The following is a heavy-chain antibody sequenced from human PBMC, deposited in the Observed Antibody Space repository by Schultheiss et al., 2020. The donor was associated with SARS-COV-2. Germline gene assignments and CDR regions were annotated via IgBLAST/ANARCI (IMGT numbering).Heavy chain of an antibody. CDR1: GFTFDDYA. CDR3: AGYYDFWSGTYTKRYYYYMDV. V-gene: IGHV3-9*01. D-gene: IGHD3-3*01. J-gene: IGHJ6*03. CDR2: ISWNSGSI. Sequence: GGSLRLSCAASGFTFDDYAMHWVRQAPGKGLEWVSGISWNSGSIGYADSVKGRFTISRDNAKNSLYLQMNSLRAEDTALYYCAGYYDFWSGTYTKRYYYYMDVWGKGTTVTVSS.